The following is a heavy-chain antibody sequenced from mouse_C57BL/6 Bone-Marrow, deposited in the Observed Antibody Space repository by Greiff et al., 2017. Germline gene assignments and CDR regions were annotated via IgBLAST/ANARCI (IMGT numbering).Heavy chain of an antibody. CDR2: ISSGGSYT. J-gene: IGHJ3*01. V-gene: IGHV5-6*01. CDR1: GFTFSSYG. Sequence: EVQGVESGGDLVKPGGSPKLSCAASGFTFSSYGMSWVRQTPDKRLEWVATISSGGSYTYYPDSVKGRFTISRDNAKNTLYLQMSSLKSEDTAMYYCARLPYYYGSSYGWFAYWGQGTLVTVSA. D-gene: IGHD1-1*01. CDR3: ARLPYYYGSSYGWFAY.